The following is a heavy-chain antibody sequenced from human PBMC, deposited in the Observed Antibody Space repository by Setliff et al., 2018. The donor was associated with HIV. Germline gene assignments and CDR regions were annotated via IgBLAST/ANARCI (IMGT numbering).Heavy chain of an antibody. J-gene: IGHJ4*02. V-gene: IGHV3-7*03. CDR3: SVGHYRSSSG. CDR1: GFTFSNFW. Sequence: GGSLRLSCAASGFTFSNFWMHWVRQAPGKGLEWVASISPDGSGKYYVDSVKGRFIISRDDAKNSLFLQMNSLRVEDTAIYYCSVGHYRSSSGWGQGTLVTVSS. D-gene: IGHD6-6*01. CDR2: ISPDGSGK.